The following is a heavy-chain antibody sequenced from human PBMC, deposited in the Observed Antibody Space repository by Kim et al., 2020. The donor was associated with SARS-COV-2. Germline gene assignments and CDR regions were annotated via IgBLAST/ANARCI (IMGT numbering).Heavy chain of an antibody. V-gene: IGHV4-59*08. Sequence: TNYNPSLTSRVTISLDTSKNQFSLKLSSVTAADTAVYYCARLVEMSAVDIWGQGTMVTVYS. CDR3: ARLVEMSAVDI. CDR2: T. J-gene: IGHJ3*02.